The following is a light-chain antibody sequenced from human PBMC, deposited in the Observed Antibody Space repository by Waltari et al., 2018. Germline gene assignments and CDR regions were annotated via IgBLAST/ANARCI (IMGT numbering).Light chain of an antibody. CDR3: QQSGTFPPT. CDR2: HAS. CDR1: QDIRTW. V-gene: IGKV1-12*01. Sequence: DIRMTQSPSSVSASVAVRVTITCRASQDIRTWLAWYQQKPGKAPRLLIYHASGLQSGVPSRFSGSGSGTDFTLTISSLQPEDFATYSCQQSGTFPPTFGPGTKVEI. J-gene: IGKJ1*01.